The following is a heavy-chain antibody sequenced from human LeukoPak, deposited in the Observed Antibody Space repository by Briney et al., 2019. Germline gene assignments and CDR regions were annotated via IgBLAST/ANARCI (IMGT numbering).Heavy chain of an antibody. CDR3: ASNVYDYVWGSYRQRRVDFDY. V-gene: IGHV4-34*01. J-gene: IGHJ4*02. D-gene: IGHD3-16*02. CDR2: INHSRST. CDR1: GGSFSGYY. Sequence: SETLSLTCAVYGGSFSGYYWSWIRQPPGKGLEWIGEINHSRSTNYNPSLKSRVTISVDTSKNQFSLKLSSVTAADTAVYYCASNVYDYVWGSYRQRRVDFDYWGQGTLVTVSS.